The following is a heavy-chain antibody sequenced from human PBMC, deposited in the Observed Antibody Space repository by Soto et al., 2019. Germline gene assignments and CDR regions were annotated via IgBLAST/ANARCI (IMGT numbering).Heavy chain of an antibody. D-gene: IGHD6-6*01. V-gene: IGHV3-21*01. Sequence: GGSLRLSCAASGFTFSSYSMNWVRQAPGKGLEWVSSISSSSSYIYYADSVKGRFTISRDNAKNSLYLQMNSLRAEDTAVYYCASKGGPGGAARNWFDPWGQGTLVTVSS. CDR1: GFTFSSYS. CDR2: ISSSSSYI. J-gene: IGHJ5*02. CDR3: ASKGGPGGAARNWFDP.